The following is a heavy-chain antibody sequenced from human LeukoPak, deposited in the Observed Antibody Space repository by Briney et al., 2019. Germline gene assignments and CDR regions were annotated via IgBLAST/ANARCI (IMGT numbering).Heavy chain of an antibody. CDR1: GFTFSSYW. J-gene: IGHJ2*01. V-gene: IGHV4-34*01. CDR3: ARGRFTVVTSDYWYFDL. D-gene: IGHD4-23*01. CDR2: INHSGST. Sequence: PGGSLRLSCAASGFTFSSYWMSWVRQPPGKGLEWIGEINHSGSTNYNPSLKSRVTISVDTSKNQFSLKLSSVTAADTAVYYCARGRFTVVTSDYWYFDLWGRGTLVTVSS.